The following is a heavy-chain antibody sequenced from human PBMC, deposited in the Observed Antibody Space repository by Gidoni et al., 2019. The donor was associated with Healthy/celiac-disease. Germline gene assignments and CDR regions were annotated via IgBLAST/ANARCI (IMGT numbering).Heavy chain of an antibody. CDR1: GFTVSSNY. CDR2: IYSGGST. J-gene: IGHJ2*01. V-gene: IGHV3-53*01. CDR3: ARVYDSSGYYYMDWYFDL. Sequence: EVQLVESGGGLIQPGGSLRLSCADSGFTVSSNYMSWVRQAPGKGLEWVSVIYSGGSTYYADSVKGRFTISRDNSKNTLYLQMNSLRAEDTAVYYCARVYDSSGYYYMDWYFDLWGRGTLVTVSS. D-gene: IGHD3-22*01.